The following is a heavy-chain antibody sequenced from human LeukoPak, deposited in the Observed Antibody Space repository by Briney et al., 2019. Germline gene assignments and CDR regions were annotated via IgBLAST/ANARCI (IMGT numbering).Heavy chain of an antibody. V-gene: IGHV3-23*01. CDR3: ARGCTSTSCYDY. Sequence: GGSLRLSCAASGFTFSSYAMSWVRQAPGKGLEWVSAISGSGGSTYYADSVKGRFTISRDNTKKSLYLQMNSLRPEDTAVYYCARGCTSTSCYDYWGQGTLVTVSS. CDR2: ISGSGGST. J-gene: IGHJ4*02. D-gene: IGHD2-2*01. CDR1: GFTFSSYA.